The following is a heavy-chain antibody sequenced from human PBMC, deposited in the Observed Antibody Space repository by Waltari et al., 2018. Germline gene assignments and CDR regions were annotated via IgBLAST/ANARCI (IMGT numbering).Heavy chain of an antibody. V-gene: IGHV4-38-2*02. D-gene: IGHD6-13*01. CDR1: GYSISSGYY. J-gene: IGHJ5*02. Sequence: QVQLQESGPGLVKPSETLSLTCTVSGYSISSGYYWGWIRQPPGKGLERIGSIYHSGSTYYHPSLKSRVTISVDTSKNQFSLKRSSVTAADTAVYYCARGYSSSSIFDPWGQGTLVTVSS. CDR3: ARGYSSSSIFDP. CDR2: IYHSGST.